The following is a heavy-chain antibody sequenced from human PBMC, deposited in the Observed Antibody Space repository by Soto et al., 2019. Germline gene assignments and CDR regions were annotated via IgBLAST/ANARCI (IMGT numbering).Heavy chain of an antibody. CDR3: ARGGVVVAATKGNNWFDP. CDR2: INHSGST. CDR1: GGSFSGYY. D-gene: IGHD2-15*01. Sequence: SETLSLTCAVFGGSFSGYYWSWIRQPPGKGLEWIGEINHSGSTNYNPSLKSRVTISVDTSKNQFSLKLSSVTAADTAVYYCARGGVVVAATKGNNWFDPWGQGTLVTVSS. V-gene: IGHV4-34*01. J-gene: IGHJ5*02.